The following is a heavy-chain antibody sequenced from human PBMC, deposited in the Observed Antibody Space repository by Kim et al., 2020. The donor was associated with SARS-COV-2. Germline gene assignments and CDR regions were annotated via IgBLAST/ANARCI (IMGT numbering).Heavy chain of an antibody. CDR1: GFTFSNYV. V-gene: IGHV3-23*01. J-gene: IGHJ4*02. CDR3: ATDGEDNKKCFAY. CDR2: VSGGGDVT. D-gene: IGHD2-21*01. Sequence: GGSLRLSCAASGFTFSNYVMRWVRQAPGKGLEWVSTVSGGGDVTVYADSVKGRFTISRDNSINTLYLQMDSLRAGDTAIYYCATDGEDNKKCFAYWGQG.